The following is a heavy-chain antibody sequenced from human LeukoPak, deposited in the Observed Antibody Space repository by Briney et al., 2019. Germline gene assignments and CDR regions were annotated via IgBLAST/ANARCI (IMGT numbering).Heavy chain of an antibody. D-gene: IGHD6-13*01. J-gene: IGHJ4*02. V-gene: IGHV3-33*01. CDR3: ARDERYSSSYDY. Sequence: GGSLRLSCAASGFTFSSYGMLWVRQAPGKGLEWVAVIWYDGSNKYYADSVKGRFTISRDNSKNTLYLQMNSLRAEDTAVYYCARDERYSSSYDYWGQGTLVTVSS. CDR1: GFTFSSYG. CDR2: IWYDGSNK.